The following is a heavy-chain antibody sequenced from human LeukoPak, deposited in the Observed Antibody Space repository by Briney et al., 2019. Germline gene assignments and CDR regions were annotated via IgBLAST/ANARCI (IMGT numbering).Heavy chain of an antibody. Sequence: HSETLSLTCIVSGGSISSYYWSWIRQPPGKGLEWIGYIYYSGSTNYNPSLKSRVTISVDTSKNQFSLKLSSVTAADTAVYYCARVFKGSHDFWSGYSGPYYYGMDVWGQGTTVTVSS. CDR2: IYYSGST. CDR3: ARVFKGSHDFWSGYSGPYYYGMDV. D-gene: IGHD3-3*01. V-gene: IGHV4-59*01. CDR1: GGSISSYY. J-gene: IGHJ6*02.